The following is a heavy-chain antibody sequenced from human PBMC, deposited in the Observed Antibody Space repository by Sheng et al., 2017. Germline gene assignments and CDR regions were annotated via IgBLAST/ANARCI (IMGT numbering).Heavy chain of an antibody. D-gene: IGHD3-10*01. Sequence: EVQLVESGGGLIQPGGSLRLSCAASGFTVSTNFMSWVRQAPGKGLEWVSLIYSGGNTYYADSVKGRFTISRDNSKNTLYLQMSSLRAEDTALYYCARARVTMLRGVVQGVYFDYWGQGTLVAVSS. J-gene: IGHJ4*02. CDR1: GFTVSTNF. CDR3: ARARVTMLRGVVQGVYFDY. CDR2: IYSGGNT. V-gene: IGHV3-53*01.